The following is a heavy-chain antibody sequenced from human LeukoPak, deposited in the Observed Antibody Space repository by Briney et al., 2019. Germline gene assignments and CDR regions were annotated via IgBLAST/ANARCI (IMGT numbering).Heavy chain of an antibody. CDR1: GFTFSSYA. J-gene: IGHJ4*02. Sequence: GGSVRLSCAASGFTFSSYAISWVRQAPGKGLEWVSAISCSGGSTYYADSVKGRFTISRDNSKNTLYLQMNSLRAEDTAVYYCAKAGANFFYDSSGYYHPFDYWGQGSLVTVSS. CDR2: ISCSGGST. D-gene: IGHD3-22*01. CDR3: AKAGANFFYDSSGYYHPFDY. V-gene: IGHV3-23*01.